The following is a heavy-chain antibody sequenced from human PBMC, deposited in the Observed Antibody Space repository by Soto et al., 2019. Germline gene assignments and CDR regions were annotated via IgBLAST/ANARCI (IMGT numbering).Heavy chain of an antibody. CDR3: ASTSLRYFDWLSPFDY. Sequence: GGSLRLSCAASGFTFNSYGMHWVRQAPGKGLEWVAVIWYDGSNKYYADSVKGRFTISRDNSKNTLYLQMNSLRAEDTAVYYCASTSLRYFDWLSPFDYWGQGTLVTVSS. CDR2: IWYDGSNK. J-gene: IGHJ4*02. V-gene: IGHV3-33*01. D-gene: IGHD3-9*01. CDR1: GFTFNSYG.